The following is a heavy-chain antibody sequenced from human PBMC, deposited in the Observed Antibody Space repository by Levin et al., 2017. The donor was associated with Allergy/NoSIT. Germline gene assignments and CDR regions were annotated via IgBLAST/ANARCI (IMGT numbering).Heavy chain of an antibody. CDR1: GFTFSRYC. Sequence: PGGSLRLSCAASGFTFSRYCMNWVRQAPGKGLEWVANIREDGSGESYVDSVKGRFTISRDNAKNSLYLEMNSLRAEDTAVYYGARDLGERNWWGWFDPWGQGTLVTVSS. CDR3: ARDLGERNWWGWFDP. CDR2: IREDGSGE. V-gene: IGHV3-7*01. J-gene: IGHJ5*02. D-gene: IGHD2-8*02.